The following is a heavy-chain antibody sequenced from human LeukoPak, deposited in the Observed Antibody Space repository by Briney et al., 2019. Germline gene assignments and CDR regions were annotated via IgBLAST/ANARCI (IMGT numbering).Heavy chain of an antibody. Sequence: PGGSLRLSCAASGFTFSSYEMNWVRQAPGKGLEWVAFIRYDGSNKYYADSVKGRFTISRDNSKNTLYLQMNSLRAEDTAVYYCAKDNAMRRYSYGSFHLFDYWGQGTLVTVSS. CDR3: AKDNAMRRYSYGSFHLFDY. V-gene: IGHV3-30*02. J-gene: IGHJ4*02. CDR2: IRYDGSNK. D-gene: IGHD5-18*01. CDR1: GFTFSSYE.